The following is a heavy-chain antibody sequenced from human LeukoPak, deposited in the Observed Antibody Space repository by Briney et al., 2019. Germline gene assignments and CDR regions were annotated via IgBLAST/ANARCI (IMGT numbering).Heavy chain of an antibody. Sequence: GGSLRLSCAASGFTFSNYAMGWVRQAPGKGLKWVSLISGSGGGTYFADSVKGRFTISRDNSKNTLYLQMDGLRAEDTSIYYCAPDLRGSAWSLDDWGQGTLVIVSS. CDR1: GFTFSNYA. J-gene: IGHJ4*02. D-gene: IGHD6-13*01. V-gene: IGHV3-23*01. CDR3: APDLRGSAWSLDD. CDR2: ISGSGGGT.